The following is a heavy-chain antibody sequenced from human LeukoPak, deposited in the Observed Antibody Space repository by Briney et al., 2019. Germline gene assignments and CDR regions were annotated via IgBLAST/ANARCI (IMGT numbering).Heavy chain of an antibody. Sequence: SETLSLTCTVSGGSISSYYWSWIRQPAGKGLEWIGRIYTSGSTNYNPSLKSRVTMSVDTSKNQFSLKLSSVTAADTAVYYCARFVGDYYDSSGYYYQYYFDYWGQGTLVTVSS. CDR3: ARFVGDYYDSSGYYYQYYFDY. J-gene: IGHJ4*02. CDR1: GGSISSYY. CDR2: IYTSGST. D-gene: IGHD3-22*01. V-gene: IGHV4-4*07.